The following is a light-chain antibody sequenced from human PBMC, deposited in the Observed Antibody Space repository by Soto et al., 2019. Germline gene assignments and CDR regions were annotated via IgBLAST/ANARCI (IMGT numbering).Light chain of an antibody. V-gene: IGKV3-11*01. Sequence: IVLTQSPATLSLSPGDRGTLSCRASQIVGSYLAWYQQKPGQAPRLIIYDTSNRATGIPARFSGSGSGTDTILTSSRLQAEDAAFYCHQRNRYLVTFGEGTKVEIK. CDR1: QIVGSY. J-gene: IGKJ4*01. CDR2: DTS. CDR3: QRNRYLVT.